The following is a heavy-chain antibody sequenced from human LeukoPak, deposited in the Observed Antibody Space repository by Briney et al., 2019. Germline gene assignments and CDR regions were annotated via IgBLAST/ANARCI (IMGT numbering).Heavy chain of an antibody. V-gene: IGHV3-21*01. D-gene: IGHD3-10*01. J-gene: IGHJ4*02. Sequence: GGSLRLSCAASGFTFSSYSMNWVRQAPGKGLEWVSSISSSSSYIYYADSVKGRFTISRGNAKNSLYLQMNSLRAEDTAVYYCARGLFGQGHFDYWRQGTLVTVSS. CDR2: ISSSSSYI. CDR3: ARGLFGQGHFDY. CDR1: GFTFSSYS.